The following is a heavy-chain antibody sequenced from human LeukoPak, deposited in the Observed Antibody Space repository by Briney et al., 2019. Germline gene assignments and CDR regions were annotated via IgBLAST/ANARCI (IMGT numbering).Heavy chain of an antibody. CDR2: INHSGST. CDR1: GGSFSGYY. D-gene: IGHD3-3*01. CDR3: ASPGFLERSYYYGMDV. J-gene: IGHJ6*02. Sequence: PSETLSLTCAVYGGSFSGYYWSWIRQPPGKGLEWIGEINHSGSTNYNPSLKSRVTISVDTSKNQFSLKLSSVTAADTAVYYCASPGFLERSYYYGMDVWGQGTTVTVS. V-gene: IGHV4-34*01.